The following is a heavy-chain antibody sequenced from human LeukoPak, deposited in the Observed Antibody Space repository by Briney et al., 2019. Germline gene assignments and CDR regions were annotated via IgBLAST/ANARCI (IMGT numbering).Heavy chain of an antibody. CDR2: IYTSGST. CDR1: GGSISSYY. J-gene: IGHJ6*03. Sequence: PSETLSLTCTVPGGSISSYYWSWIRQPAGKGLEWIGRIYTSGSTNYNPSLKSRVTMSVDTSKNQFSLKLSSVTATDTAVYYCARAPLIAVAKEGRAALYYMDVWGKGTTVTVSS. V-gene: IGHV4-4*07. CDR3: ARAPLIAVAKEGRAALYYMDV. D-gene: IGHD6-19*01.